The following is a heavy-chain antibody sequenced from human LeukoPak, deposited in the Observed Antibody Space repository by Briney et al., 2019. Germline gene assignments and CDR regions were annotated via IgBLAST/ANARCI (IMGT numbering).Heavy chain of an antibody. CDR2: IYYSGST. D-gene: IGHD3-22*01. Sequence: PSETLSLTCTVSGGSISSYHCSWIRQTPGKELEWIGYIYYSGSTSYNPSLKSRVTISVDTSKNQFSLKLSSVTAADTVIYYCARSADSSGYFAFFDYWGQGTLVTVSS. J-gene: IGHJ4*02. V-gene: IGHV4-59*01. CDR1: GGSISSYH. CDR3: ARSADSSGYFAFFDY.